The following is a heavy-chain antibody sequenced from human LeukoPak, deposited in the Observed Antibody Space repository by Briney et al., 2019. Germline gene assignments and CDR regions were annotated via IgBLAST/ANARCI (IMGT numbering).Heavy chain of an antibody. CDR2: ISNSGRTI. CDR1: GFTFSSYE. J-gene: IGHJ4*02. CDR3: ARRAIAEGFDY. D-gene: IGHD6-13*01. V-gene: IGHV3-48*03. Sequence: PGRSLRLSCAVSGFTFSSYEMNWVRQAPGKGLEWISYISNSGRTIYYADSVKGRFTISRDNAKNSLFLQMNSLRVEDTAVYYCARRAIAEGFDYWGQGTLVTVSS.